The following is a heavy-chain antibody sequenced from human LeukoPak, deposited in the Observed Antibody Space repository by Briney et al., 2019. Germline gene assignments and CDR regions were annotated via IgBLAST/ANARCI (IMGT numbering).Heavy chain of an antibody. Sequence: GRSLRLSCAASGFTFSKYAMHWVRQTPGKGLEWVAAIWNDGSDENYADSVKGRFTISSDNSKNTLYLQMNSLRAEDTGVYYCAFEIGRSQGAFDIWGQGTMITVSS. CDR2: IWNDGSDE. CDR3: AFEIGRSQGAFDI. D-gene: IGHD1-26*01. V-gene: IGHV3-33*01. J-gene: IGHJ3*02. CDR1: GFTFSKYA.